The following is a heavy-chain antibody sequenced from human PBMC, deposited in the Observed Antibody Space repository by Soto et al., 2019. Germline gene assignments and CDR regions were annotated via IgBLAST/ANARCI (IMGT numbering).Heavy chain of an antibody. CDR2: IFFSGNT. CDR3: ERDNYGGTLDF. V-gene: IGHV4-31*03. CDR1: GGSILNGGHY. D-gene: IGHD4-17*01. J-gene: IGHJ4*02. Sequence: SETLSLTCTVSGGSILNGGHYWTWIRQHPGKGLEWIGRIFFSGNTHYNPALKSRLTFSLDTAKNQFSLKLTSVTAADTAIYYCERDNYGGTLDFWGPGTLVTVSS.